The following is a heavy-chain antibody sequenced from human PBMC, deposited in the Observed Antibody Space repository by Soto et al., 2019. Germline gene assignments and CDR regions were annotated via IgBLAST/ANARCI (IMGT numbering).Heavy chain of an antibody. CDR2: IIPIFGTA. V-gene: IGHV1-69*06. CDR3: ARVISAARYQLLRTWLDP. Sequence: SVKVSCKASGGTFSSYAISWVRQAPGQGLEWMGGIIPIFGTANYAQKFQGRVTITADKSTSTAYMELSSLRSEDTAVYYCARVISAARYQLLRTWLDPWGQGTLVTVYS. CDR1: GGTFSSYA. D-gene: IGHD2-2*01. J-gene: IGHJ5*02.